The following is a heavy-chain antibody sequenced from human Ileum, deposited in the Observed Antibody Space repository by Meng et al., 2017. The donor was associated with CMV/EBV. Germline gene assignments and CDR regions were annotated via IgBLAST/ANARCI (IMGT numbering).Heavy chain of an antibody. CDR2: IHGGGGK. J-gene: IGHJ5*02. CDR1: GFSLTTNVES. CDR3: VHRYSSSSGQVS. D-gene: IGHD6-6*01. V-gene: IGHV2-5*02. Sequence: QINLDESGPTLVKPTQTLTVTGTFSGFSLTTNVESVGWIRQPPGKALEWLALIHGGGGKQYSPSLQSRLTATRDTSKNQVVLTMTNMDPVDTATYYCVHRYSSSSGQVSWGQGTLVTVSS.